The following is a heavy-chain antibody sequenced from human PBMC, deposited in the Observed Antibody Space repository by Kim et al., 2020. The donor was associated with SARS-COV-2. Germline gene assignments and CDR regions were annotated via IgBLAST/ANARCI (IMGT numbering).Heavy chain of an antibody. CDR2: ISYDGSNK. CDR1: GFTFSSYG. J-gene: IGHJ5*02. V-gene: IGHV3-30*18. CDR3: AKVGYCSGGSCYSAPIPSYNNWFDP. Sequence: GGSLRLSCAASGFTFSSYGMHWVRQAPGKGLEWVAVISYDGSNKYYADSVKGRFTISRDNSKNTLYLQMNSLRAEDTAVYYCAKVGYCSGGSCYSAPIPSYNNWFDPWGQGTLVTVSS. D-gene: IGHD2-15*01.